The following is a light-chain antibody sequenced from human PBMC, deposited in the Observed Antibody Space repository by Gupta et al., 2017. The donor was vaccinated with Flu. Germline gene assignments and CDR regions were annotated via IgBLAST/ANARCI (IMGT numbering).Light chain of an antibody. Sequence: DVVMTPSPLPLPVTLGPPASISCRSSQGLVFRDGNTYLSWFHQRPGQSPRRLIYKVSDRDSGVPDRFSGSGSGSDFTLKISRVEAEDVGVYYCMQGTHWPPTFGPGTKVDI. J-gene: IGKJ3*01. V-gene: IGKV2-30*01. CDR1: QGLVFRDGNTY. CDR2: KVS. CDR3: MQGTHWPPT.